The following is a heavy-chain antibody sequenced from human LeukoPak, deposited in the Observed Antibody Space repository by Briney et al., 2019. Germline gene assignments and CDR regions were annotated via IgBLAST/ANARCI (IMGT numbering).Heavy chain of an antibody. V-gene: IGHV1-2*02. J-gene: IGHJ5*02. CDR3: ARGKRITLGGVIALLDT. CDR2: INPKTGYT. D-gene: IGHD3-16*02. CDR1: GHIFTDYY. Sequence: GASVKVSCKASGHIFTDYYIHWVRQAAGQGLEYMGWINPKTGYTNSAQRFQGTVRMTRDTSISTAYMELFRLTSDDTAVYYCARGKRITLGGVIALLDTWGQGTQVTVSS.